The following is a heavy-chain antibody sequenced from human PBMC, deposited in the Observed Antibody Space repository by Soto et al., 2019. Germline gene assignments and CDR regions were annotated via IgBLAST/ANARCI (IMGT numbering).Heavy chain of an antibody. Sequence: EVQLLDSGGGLVQPGGSLRLSCAASGFTFSNYAMTWVRQGPGKGLEWVSGISGSGGRSYYADSVNGRFTISRDNSKSTLYLQMNSLRAEDTAVYYCAKAYFVWSSEKTYYFDYWGQGTLVTVSS. CDR3: AKAYFVWSSEKTYYFDY. CDR1: GFTFSNYA. CDR2: ISGSGGRS. V-gene: IGHV3-23*01. J-gene: IGHJ4*02. D-gene: IGHD3-16*01.